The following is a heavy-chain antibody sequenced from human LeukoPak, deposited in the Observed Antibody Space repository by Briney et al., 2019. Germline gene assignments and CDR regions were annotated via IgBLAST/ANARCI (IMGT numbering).Heavy chain of an antibody. CDR1: GFTFSSYA. Sequence: PGRSLRLSCAASGFTFSSYAMHWVRQAPGKGLEWVAVISYDGSNKYYADSVKGRFTISRDNSKNTLYLQMNSLRAEDTAVYYCAREHRPAWAGAFDIWGQGTMVTVSS. CDR2: ISYDGSNK. CDR3: AREHRPAWAGAFDI. D-gene: IGHD6-19*01. V-gene: IGHV3-30-3*01. J-gene: IGHJ3*02.